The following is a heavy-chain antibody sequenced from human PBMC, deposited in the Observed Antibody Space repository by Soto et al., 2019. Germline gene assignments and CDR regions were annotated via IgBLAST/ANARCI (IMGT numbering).Heavy chain of an antibody. D-gene: IGHD4-17*01. CDR3: ARGGVGTVTERYFDL. Sequence: SVKVSCKASGGTFSSYAISWVRQAPGQGLEWMGGIIPIFGTANYAQKFQGRVTITADESTSTAYMELSSLRSEDTVVYYCARGGVGTVTERYFDLWGRGTLVTVSS. J-gene: IGHJ2*01. CDR2: IIPIFGTA. CDR1: GGTFSSYA. V-gene: IGHV1-69*13.